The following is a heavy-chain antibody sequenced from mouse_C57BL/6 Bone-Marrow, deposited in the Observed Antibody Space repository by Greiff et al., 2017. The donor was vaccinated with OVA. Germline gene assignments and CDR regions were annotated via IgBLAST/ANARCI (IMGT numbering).Heavy chain of an antibody. V-gene: IGHV1-81*01. CDR1: GYTFTSYG. Sequence: VQVVESGAELARPGASVKLSCKASGYTFTSYGISWVKQRPGQGLEWIGEIYPRSGNTYYNEKFKGKATLTADKSSSTAYMELRSLTSEDSAVYFCARWRWLLRAFDYWGQGTTLTVSS. J-gene: IGHJ2*01. D-gene: IGHD2-3*01. CDR2: IYPRSGNT. CDR3: ARWRWLLRAFDY.